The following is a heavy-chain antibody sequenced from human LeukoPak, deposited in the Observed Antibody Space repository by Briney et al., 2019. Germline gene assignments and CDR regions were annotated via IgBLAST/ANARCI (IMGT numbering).Heavy chain of an antibody. CDR2: IDPSDSYT. CDR1: GCSFTSYW. J-gene: IGHJ5*02. D-gene: IGHD6-6*01. Sequence: GESLRISCKGSGCSFTSYWISWVRQMPGKGLEWMGRIDPSDSYTNYSPSFQGHVTISADKSISTAYLQWSSLKASDTAMYYCARNGEVYSSSSDWFDPWGQGTLVTVSS. CDR3: ARNGEVYSSSSDWFDP. V-gene: IGHV5-10-1*01.